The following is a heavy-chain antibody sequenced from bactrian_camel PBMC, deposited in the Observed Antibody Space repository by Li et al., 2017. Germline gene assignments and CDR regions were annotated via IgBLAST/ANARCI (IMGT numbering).Heavy chain of an antibody. CDR2: IGIDGTT. CDR1: EYTRC. CDR3: AADVSGSCGSDYDVPGWY. V-gene: IGHV3S63*01. Sequence: HVQLVESGGASVQAGGSLRLSCAASEYTRCIGWFRQAPGKDRERVARIGIDGTTTYADSVKGRFTISRDNAKKSLSLQMTRLKPEDSATYYCAADVSGSCGSDYDVPGWYWGQGTQVTVS. J-gene: IGHJ4*01. D-gene: IGHD2*01.